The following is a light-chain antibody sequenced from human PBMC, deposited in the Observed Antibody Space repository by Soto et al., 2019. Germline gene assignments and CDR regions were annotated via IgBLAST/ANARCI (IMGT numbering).Light chain of an antibody. CDR1: QSVSSN. CDR2: GAS. CDR3: QQYNNWPRGT. Sequence: EIVMTQSPATLSVSPGERGTLSCRASQSVSSNLAWYQQKPGQAPRLLIYGASTRATGIPARFSGSGSGTEFTLTISSLQSEDFAVYYCQQYNNWPRGTFGQGTKLEIK. V-gene: IGKV3-15*01. J-gene: IGKJ2*02.